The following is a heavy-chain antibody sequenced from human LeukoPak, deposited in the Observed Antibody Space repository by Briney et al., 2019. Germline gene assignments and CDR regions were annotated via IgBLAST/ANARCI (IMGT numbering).Heavy chain of an antibody. Sequence: PGGSLSLSCAVSGFTFSDHFLDWVRQAPGKGLEWVGRSRNKAKSYTTEYAASVKGRFTISRDDSKNSLYLQMNSLETEDTAVYYCASLVGYNRNYYYYGMDVWGQGTTVTVSS. D-gene: IGHD5-24*01. CDR3: ASLVGYNRNYYYYGMDV. V-gene: IGHV3-72*01. CDR1: GFTFSDHF. CDR2: SRNKAKSYTT. J-gene: IGHJ6*02.